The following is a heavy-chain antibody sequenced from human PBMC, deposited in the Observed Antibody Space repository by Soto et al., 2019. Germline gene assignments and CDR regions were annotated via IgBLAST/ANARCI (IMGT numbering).Heavy chain of an antibody. CDR3: AGITGTTSQYNWFDP. J-gene: IGHJ5*02. CDR1: GGSFSGYY. Sequence: PSETLSLTCAVYGGSFSGYYWSWIRQPPGKGLEWIGEINHSGSTNYNPSLKSRVTISVDTSKNQFSLKLSSVTAADTAVYYCAGITGTTSQYNWFDPWGHGTLATVSS. D-gene: IGHD1-7*01. CDR2: INHSGST. V-gene: IGHV4-34*01.